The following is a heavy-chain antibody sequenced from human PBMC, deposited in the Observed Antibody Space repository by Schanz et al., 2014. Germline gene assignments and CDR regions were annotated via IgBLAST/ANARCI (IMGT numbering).Heavy chain of an antibody. Sequence: ESGGGVVQPGRSLRLSCAASGFTFSSYGMHWVRQAPGKGLVWVSRINSDGSTTIYADSVKGRFTISRDNAKNTLYLQMNSLRAEDTAVYYCARPLGPNYYYYGLDVWGQGTTVTVSS. CDR3: ARPLGPNYYYYGLDV. CDR2: INSDGSTT. V-gene: IGHV3-74*02. J-gene: IGHJ6*02. CDR1: GFTFSSYG.